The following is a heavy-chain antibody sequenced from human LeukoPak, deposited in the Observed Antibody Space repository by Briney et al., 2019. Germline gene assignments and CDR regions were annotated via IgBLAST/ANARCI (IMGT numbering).Heavy chain of an antibody. D-gene: IGHD2-2*01. CDR3: ARSPRGVVPAATFYFDY. J-gene: IGHJ4*02. CDR1: GLTFSSYA. CDR2: ISSSSSTI. Sequence: GGSLRLSCAASGLTFSSYAMSWVRQAPGKGLEWVSYISSSSSTIYYADSVKGRFTISRDNAKNSLYLQMNSLRAEDTAVYYCARSPRGVVPAATFYFDYWGQGTLVTVSS. V-gene: IGHV3-48*01.